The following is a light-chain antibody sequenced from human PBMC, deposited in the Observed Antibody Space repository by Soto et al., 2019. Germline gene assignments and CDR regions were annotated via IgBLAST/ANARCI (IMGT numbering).Light chain of an antibody. CDR1: QSISTS. Sequence: DIQMTQSPSSLSASMGDRVTITCRASQSISTSLNWYRQKRGKAPKLLIYAASSLQSGVPSRFSGSGSGTDFTLTISSLQPEDFATYYSQQSYSTFPTFGQGTKLEI. V-gene: IGKV1-39*01. CDR2: AAS. CDR3: QQSYSTFPT. J-gene: IGKJ2*01.